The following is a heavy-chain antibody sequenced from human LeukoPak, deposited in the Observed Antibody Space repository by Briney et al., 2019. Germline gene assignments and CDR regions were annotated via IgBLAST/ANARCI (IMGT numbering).Heavy chain of an antibody. V-gene: IGHV3-23*01. D-gene: IGHD7-27*01. Sequence: GGSLRLSCTASGFTFSSYTMTWVRQAPGKGLKWVSTITTGDGNTYYADSVKGRFTVSRDDSKNALYLQMNSLRAEDTAVYYCAKDGGLWVSAHWGDSWGRGTLVTVSS. CDR1: GFTFSSYT. J-gene: IGHJ4*02. CDR3: AKDGGLWVSAHWGDS. CDR2: ITTGDGNT.